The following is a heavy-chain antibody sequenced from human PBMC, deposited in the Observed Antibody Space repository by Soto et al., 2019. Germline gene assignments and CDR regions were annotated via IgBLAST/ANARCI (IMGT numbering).Heavy chain of an antibody. J-gene: IGHJ6*02. CDR2: INPSAGGT. Sequence: QVQLVQSGAEVKKPGASVKVSCKASGYTFTNYYMHWVRQAPGQGLEWMGIINPSAGGTSYAQKFQGRVTMTSYSSTSTVCMDLVSLRSQATAVYYCPGDQNRCYYNGIDVWGQGTTVTVSS. V-gene: IGHV1-46*01. CDR1: GYTFTNYY. CDR3: PGDQNRCYYNGIDV.